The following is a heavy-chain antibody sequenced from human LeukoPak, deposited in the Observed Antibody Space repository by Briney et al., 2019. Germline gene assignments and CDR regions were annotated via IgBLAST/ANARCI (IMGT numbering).Heavy chain of an antibody. V-gene: IGHV3-21*01. CDR2: INSRSIYI. CDR3: ARGNMAEQWLGGGSYYLDY. D-gene: IGHD6-19*01. Sequence: GGSLRLSCAASGFTFNTYNMNWVRQAPGKGLEWVSSINSRSIYIYYADSLKGRFTISRDNAKNSLYLQMNSLRAEDTSVYYCARGNMAEQWLGGGSYYLDYWGQGTLVTVSS. J-gene: IGHJ4*02. CDR1: GFTFNTYN.